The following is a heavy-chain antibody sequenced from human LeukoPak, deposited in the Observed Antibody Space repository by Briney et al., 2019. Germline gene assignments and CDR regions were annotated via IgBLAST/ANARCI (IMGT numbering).Heavy chain of an antibody. CDR2: ISSGSSTI. CDR3: ARDLEYGSSSGLGI. CDR1: GFTFSSYS. V-gene: IGHV3-48*02. J-gene: IGHJ4*02. Sequence: GGSLRLSCAASGFTFSSYSMNWVRQAPGKGLEWLSYISSGSSTIYYADSVKGRFTISRDNAKNSLYLQVNSLRDEDTAVYYCARDLEYGSSSGLGIWGQGTLVTVSS. D-gene: IGHD6-6*01.